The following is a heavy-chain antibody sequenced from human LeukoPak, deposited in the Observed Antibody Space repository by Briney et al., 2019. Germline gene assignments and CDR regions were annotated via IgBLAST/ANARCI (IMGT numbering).Heavy chain of an antibody. CDR1: GASISSSY. J-gene: IGHJ3*02. Sequence: PSETQALTCTVSGASISSSYWSWIRQPPGKRLEWIGYIYYNGNTNSNPSLKSRVTISADTSKNQFSLKLSSVTAADTAIYYCVRGNYDNRGYWNAFDIWGQGTMVTVSS. CDR2: IYYNGNT. V-gene: IGHV4-59*01. D-gene: IGHD3-22*01. CDR3: VRGNYDNRGYWNAFDI.